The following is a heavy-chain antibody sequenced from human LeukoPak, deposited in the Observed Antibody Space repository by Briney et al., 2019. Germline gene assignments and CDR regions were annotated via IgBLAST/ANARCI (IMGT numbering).Heavy chain of an antibody. J-gene: IGHJ4*02. CDR2: IHHSGHT. D-gene: IGHD2-2*01. V-gene: IGHV4-31*03. CDR1: GGSISSGIYF. Sequence: SETLSLTCTVSGGSISSGIYFWSWIRQHPGKGLEWIGYIHHSGHTYYNPSLKSRVTISMDTSKNQFSLRLSAVTDADTAMYYCARYCSSTKCPFDFWGQGTLVTDSS. CDR3: ARYCSSTKCPFDF.